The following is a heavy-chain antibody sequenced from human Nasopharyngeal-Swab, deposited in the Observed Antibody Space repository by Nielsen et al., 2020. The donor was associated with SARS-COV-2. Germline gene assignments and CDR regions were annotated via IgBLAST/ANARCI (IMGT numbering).Heavy chain of an antibody. CDR2: ISWNSGRI. CDR3: AKDVGIAVAGSGFDY. J-gene: IGHJ4*02. CDR1: GFTFDDYV. Sequence: SLKISCAASGFTFDDYVMHWVRQVPGKGLEWVSGISWNSGRIGYADSVKGRFTISRDNAENSLYLQMNSLRAEDTAFYYCAKDVGIAVAGSGFDYWGQGALVTVSS. D-gene: IGHD6-19*01. V-gene: IGHV3-9*01.